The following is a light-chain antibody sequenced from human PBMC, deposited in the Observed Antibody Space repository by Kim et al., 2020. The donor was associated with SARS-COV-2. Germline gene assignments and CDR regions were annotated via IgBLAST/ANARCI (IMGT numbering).Light chain of an antibody. V-gene: IGKV3-20*01. CDR3: HQYGTSPET. Sequence: ENVLTQSPGTLSLSPGERATLSCSASQSVSSNFLAWYQQKAGQAPRLLIYSASSRASGIPDRFSGSGSGTDFTLTISTLEPEDFAVYYCHQYGTSPETFGQGTKVEIK. J-gene: IGKJ1*01. CDR2: SAS. CDR1: QSVSSNF.